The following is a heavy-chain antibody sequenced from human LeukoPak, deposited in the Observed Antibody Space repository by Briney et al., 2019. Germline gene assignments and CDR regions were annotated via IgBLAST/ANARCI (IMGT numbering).Heavy chain of an antibody. V-gene: IGHV4-39*07. J-gene: IGHJ4*02. CDR1: GGSISSSSYY. Sequence: SETLSLTCTVSGGSISSSSYYWGWIRQPPGKGLEWIGSIYYSGSTYYNPSLKSRVTISVDTSKNQFSLKLSSVTAADTAVYYCAREGDYYGDYVRPFDYWGQGTLVTVSS. CDR3: AREGDYYGDYVRPFDY. D-gene: IGHD4-17*01. CDR2: IYYSGST.